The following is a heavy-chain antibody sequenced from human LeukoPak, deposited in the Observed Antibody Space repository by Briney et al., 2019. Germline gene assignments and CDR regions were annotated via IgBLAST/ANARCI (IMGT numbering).Heavy chain of an antibody. CDR1: GFTFSSYW. Sequence: GGSLRLSCAASGFTFSSYWMSWVRQAPGKGLEWVANIKQDGSDKYYVDSVKGRFTFSRDNARNSLYLQMNSLRAEDTAVYYCAHERYLNYWGQGTLVTVSS. V-gene: IGHV3-7*02. J-gene: IGHJ4*02. CDR2: IKQDGSDK. D-gene: IGHD6-25*01. CDR3: AHERYLNY.